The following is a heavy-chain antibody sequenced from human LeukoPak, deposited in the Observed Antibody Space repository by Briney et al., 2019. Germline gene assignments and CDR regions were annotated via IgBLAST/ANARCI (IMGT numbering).Heavy chain of an antibody. D-gene: IGHD6-6*01. J-gene: IGHJ1*01. Sequence: SETLSLTCTVSGDSISNGVKYWSWIRQHPGRGLEWIGYIYHSGRSYYNPSLKSRITMSVDTSKNQFSLNLSSVTAADTAVYYCARGGAARPHFQNWGQGTLVTVSS. CDR2: IYHSGRS. CDR1: GDSISNGVKY. V-gene: IGHV4-31*03. CDR3: ARGGAARPHFQN.